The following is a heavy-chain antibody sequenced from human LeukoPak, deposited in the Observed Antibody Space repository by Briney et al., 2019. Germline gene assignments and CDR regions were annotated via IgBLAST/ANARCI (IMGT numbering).Heavy chain of an antibody. D-gene: IGHD4-23*01. CDR2: IYYSGST. Sequence: SETLSLTCTVSGGSISSSSYYWGWIRQPPGKGLEWIGSIYYSGSTYYNPSLKSRVTISVDTSKNQFSLKLSSVTAADTAVYYCARTTVVLTFYYYYYMDVWGKGTTATVSS. CDR3: ARTTVVLTFYYYYYMDV. V-gene: IGHV4-39*07. J-gene: IGHJ6*03. CDR1: GGSISSSSYY.